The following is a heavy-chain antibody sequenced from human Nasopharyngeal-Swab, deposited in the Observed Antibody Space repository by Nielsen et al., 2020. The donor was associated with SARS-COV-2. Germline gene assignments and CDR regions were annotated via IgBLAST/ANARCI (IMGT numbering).Heavy chain of an antibody. CDR3: AREGLYSSSSDVDY. J-gene: IGHJ4*02. CDR2: INTGNGYT. D-gene: IGHD6-6*01. Sequence: SVKVSCKASGYTFTNYAIHWVRQAPGQRLEWVGWINTGNGYTQYSQKFQGRVTITRDTSASTAYMELSSLTSEDTAVYYCAREGLYSSSSDVDYWGQGTLVTVSS. CDR1: GYTFTNYA. V-gene: IGHV1-3*04.